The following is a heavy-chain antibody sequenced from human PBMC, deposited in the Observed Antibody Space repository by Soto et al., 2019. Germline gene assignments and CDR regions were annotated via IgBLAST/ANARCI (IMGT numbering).Heavy chain of an antibody. J-gene: IGHJ6*02. V-gene: IGHV3-33*01. D-gene: IGHD5-12*01. CDR3: ARSLEWLTLGYYGMDV. CDR1: GCTFNSYG. CDR2: IWYDGSNK. Sequence: GGWLRRSCAASGCTFNSYGMHWVRQAPGKGLEWGAVIWYDGSNKCYADCVKGRFTISRDHSKNTLYLQMNSLRAEDTPVYYCARSLEWLTLGYYGMDVWGQGTTVTVSS.